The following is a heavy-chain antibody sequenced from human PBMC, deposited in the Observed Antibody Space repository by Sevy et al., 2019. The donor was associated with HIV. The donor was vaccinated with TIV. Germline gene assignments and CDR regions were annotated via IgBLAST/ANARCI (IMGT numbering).Heavy chain of an antibody. CDR3: ARNFYDILTGYYPNWFDP. CDR1: GYTFTGYY. J-gene: IGHJ5*02. D-gene: IGHD3-9*01. Sequence: ASVKVSCKASGYTFTGYYMHWVRQAPGQGLEWMGRINPNSGGTNYAQKFQGRVTMTRDTSISTAYMELSRLRSDDTAVYHCARNFYDILTGYYPNWFDPWGQGTLVTVSS. V-gene: IGHV1-2*06. CDR2: INPNSGGT.